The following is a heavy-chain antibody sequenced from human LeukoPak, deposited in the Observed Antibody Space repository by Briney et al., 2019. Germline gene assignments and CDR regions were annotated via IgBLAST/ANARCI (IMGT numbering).Heavy chain of an antibody. D-gene: IGHD5-18*01. CDR2: IYYSGST. CDR3: ARVSAYSYGSGAFDI. V-gene: IGHV4-59*01. Sequence: SETLSLTCTVSGGSISHYYWSWIRQSPGKGLEWIGFIYYSGSTEYNPFLKTRVTISVDTSKKQFSLNLSSVTAADTAVYYCARVSAYSYGSGAFDIWGQGTMVTVSS. CDR1: GGSISHYY. J-gene: IGHJ3*02.